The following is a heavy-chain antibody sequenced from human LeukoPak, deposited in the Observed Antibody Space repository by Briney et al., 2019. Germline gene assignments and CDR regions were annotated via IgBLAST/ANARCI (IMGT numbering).Heavy chain of an antibody. CDR3: ARGGVLSDY. J-gene: IGHJ4*02. CDR2: INHSGSI. V-gene: IGHV4-34*01. CDR1: GGSFSGYY. D-gene: IGHD6-13*01. Sequence: SETLSLTCAVYGGSFSGYYWSSIRQPPGKGLEWNGHINHSGSINYNPSLKSRVTISVDTSKNQFSLKLSSVAAADAGVYYCARGGVLSDYWGQGTLVTVSS.